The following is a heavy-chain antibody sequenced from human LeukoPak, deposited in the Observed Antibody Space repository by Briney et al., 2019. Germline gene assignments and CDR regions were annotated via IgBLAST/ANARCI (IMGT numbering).Heavy chain of an antibody. J-gene: IGHJ4*02. Sequence: SETLSLTCSVSGGSISSSSYYWGWIRQPPGKGLEWIGNIYYTGSTYYNPSLKSRLTISVDTSKDQFSLRLSSVTAADTAVYFCARVKHVSGYNYGTDYYFDYWGQGTLVTVSS. D-gene: IGHD5-18*01. CDR3: ARVKHVSGYNYGTDYYFDY. CDR2: IYYTGST. V-gene: IGHV4-39*07. CDR1: GGSISSSSYY.